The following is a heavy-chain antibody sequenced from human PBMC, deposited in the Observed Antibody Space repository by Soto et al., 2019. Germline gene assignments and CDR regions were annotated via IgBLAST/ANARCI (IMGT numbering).Heavy chain of an antibody. Sequence: QVQLQQWGAGLLKPSETLSLTCAVHGGSLSGYYWSWSRQTPGKGLERIGEVSHRGSTNYNPSLKSRVTISLDTSKNQFSLKLASVTAADTAAYYCARGIRPDSWGQGTQVTVSS. CDR1: GGSLSGYY. CDR2: VSHRGST. CDR3: ARGIRPDS. V-gene: IGHV4-34*02. J-gene: IGHJ5*01. D-gene: IGHD4-17*01.